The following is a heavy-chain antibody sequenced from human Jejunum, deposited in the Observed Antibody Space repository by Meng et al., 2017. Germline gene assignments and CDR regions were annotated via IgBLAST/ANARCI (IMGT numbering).Heavy chain of an antibody. D-gene: IGHD6-6*01. Sequence: VQLQESGPGLVRPSVALSLTCAVAGVFSSIYWWSWLRPAQGMGLEWVSSISSSSTYIYYADSVKGRFTISRDNAENSVYLQMNIRQAEDTAVYYCARGRASSSGSFDYWGQGILVTVSS. CDR1: GVFSSIYW. V-gene: IGHV3-21*01. CDR3: ARGRASSSGSFDY. CDR2: ISSSSTYI. J-gene: IGHJ4*02.